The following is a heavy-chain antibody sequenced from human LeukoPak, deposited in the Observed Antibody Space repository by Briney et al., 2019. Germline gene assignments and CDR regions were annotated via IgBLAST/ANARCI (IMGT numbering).Heavy chain of an antibody. D-gene: IGHD3-22*01. V-gene: IGHV3-23*01. CDR1: GFTFSSYA. CDR3: AKPPTYNYDSSGYYY. J-gene: IGHJ4*02. Sequence: GGSLSLSCAASGFTFSSYAMSWLRQAPGKGLEWVSTICGSGGSTYYADSVKGRFTISRDNSKNTLYLQMNSLRAEDTAVYYCAKPPTYNYDSSGYYYWGQGTLVTVSS. CDR2: ICGSGGST.